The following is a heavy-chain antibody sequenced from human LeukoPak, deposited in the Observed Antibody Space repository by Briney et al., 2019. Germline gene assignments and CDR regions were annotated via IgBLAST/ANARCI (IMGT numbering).Heavy chain of an antibody. V-gene: IGHV4-59*12. Sequence: SETLSLTCTVSGGSISSYYWTWIRQPPGKGLEWLGSIYYGGSTYYNPSLKSRVTISVDTSKNQFSLKLSSVTAADTAVYYCAREKPLIRGTSGGAFDYWGQGTLVTVSS. D-gene: IGHD3-10*01. CDR2: IYYGGST. CDR1: GGSISSYY. CDR3: AREKPLIRGTSGGAFDY. J-gene: IGHJ4*02.